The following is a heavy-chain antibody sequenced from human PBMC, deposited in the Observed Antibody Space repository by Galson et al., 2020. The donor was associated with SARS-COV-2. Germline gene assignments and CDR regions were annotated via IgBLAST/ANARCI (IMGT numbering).Heavy chain of an antibody. CDR1: DVSMTSYY. Sequence: ETSETLSLTCSVSDVSMTSYYWSWIRQPPGKGLEWIGYISYSGSTNYNPSLRSRVTILVDMSRNQFSLKLSSMTAADTAIYYCARDPAPLYGDNYYDGMDVWGRGTTVIVSS. CDR2: ISYSGST. V-gene: IGHV4-59*01. D-gene: IGHD4-17*01. CDR3: ARDPAPLYGDNYYDGMDV. J-gene: IGHJ6*02.